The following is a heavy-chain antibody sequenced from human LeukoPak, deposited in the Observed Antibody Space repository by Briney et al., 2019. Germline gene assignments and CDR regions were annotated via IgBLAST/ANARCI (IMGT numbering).Heavy chain of an antibody. CDR2: ISYDGSNK. Sequence: GRSLRLSCAASGFTFSSYAMHWVRQAPGKGLEWVAVISYDGSNKYYADSVKGRFTISRDNSKNTLYLQMNSLRAEDTAVYYCARDRYRYCSSTSCQSFDYWGQGTLVTVSS. J-gene: IGHJ4*02. D-gene: IGHD2-2*01. CDR3: ARDRYRYCSSTSCQSFDY. CDR1: GFTFSSYA. V-gene: IGHV3-30*01.